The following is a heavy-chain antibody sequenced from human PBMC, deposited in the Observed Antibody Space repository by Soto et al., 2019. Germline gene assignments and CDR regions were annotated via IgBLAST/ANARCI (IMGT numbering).Heavy chain of an antibody. CDR2: IIPILGIA. V-gene: IGHV1-69*04. J-gene: IGHJ6*03. CDR3: AREKAISYYYYYYMDV. D-gene: IGHD3-3*01. Sequence: ASVKVSCKASGGTFSSYTISWVRQAPGQGLEWMGRIIPILGIANYAQKFQGRVTITADKSTSTAYMELSSLRSEDTAVYYCAREKAISYYYYYYMDVWGKGTTVTVSS. CDR1: GGTFSSYT.